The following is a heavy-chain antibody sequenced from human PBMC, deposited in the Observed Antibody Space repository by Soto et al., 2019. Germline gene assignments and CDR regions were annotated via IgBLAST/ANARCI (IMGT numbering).Heavy chain of an antibody. V-gene: IGHV3-30*03. CDR1: GFTFSSYG. Sequence: GGSLRLSCAASGFTFSSYGMHWVRQAPGKGLEWVAVISYDGSNKYYADSVKGRFTISRDNSKNTLYLQMNSLRAEDTAVYYCARSITGTNFYYGTDVWGQGTTVTVSS. CDR3: ARSITGTNFYYGTDV. D-gene: IGHD1-20*01. J-gene: IGHJ6*02. CDR2: ISYDGSNK.